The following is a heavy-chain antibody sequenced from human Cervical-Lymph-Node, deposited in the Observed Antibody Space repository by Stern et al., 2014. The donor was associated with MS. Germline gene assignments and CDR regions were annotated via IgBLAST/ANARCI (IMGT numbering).Heavy chain of an antibody. V-gene: IGHV3-30*03. CDR3: ARDYEDTSMLFDH. CDR1: GFTFSSYG. D-gene: IGHD2-8*01. J-gene: IGHJ4*02. Sequence: MQLVESGGAVVQPGRSLRLSCAASGFTFSSYGMHWVRQAPGTGLEWGTVISYDGNHKYYAASVKGRFTISRDNSKNTLHLQMNSVTPDDTAIYYCARDYEDTSMLFDHWGQGTLVTVSS. CDR2: ISYDGNHK.